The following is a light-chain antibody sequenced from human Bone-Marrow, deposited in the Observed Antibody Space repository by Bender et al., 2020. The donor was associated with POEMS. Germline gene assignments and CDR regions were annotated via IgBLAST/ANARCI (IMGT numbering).Light chain of an antibody. CDR3: QAWDTYSVI. CDR2: QDT. CDR1: DLGDKY. Sequence: SYEVTQPPSVSVSPGQTASITCSGDDLGDKYVAWYQQKQGQSPVLVIYQDTKRPSVIPERFSGSNSGNTATLTISGTQAMDEADYYCQAWDTYSVIFGGGTKLTVL. V-gene: IGLV3-1*01. J-gene: IGLJ2*01.